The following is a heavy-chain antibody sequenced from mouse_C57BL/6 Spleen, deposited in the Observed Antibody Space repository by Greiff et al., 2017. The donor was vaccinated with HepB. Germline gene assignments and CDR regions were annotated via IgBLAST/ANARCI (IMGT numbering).Heavy chain of an antibody. D-gene: IGHD2-3*01. V-gene: IGHV1-82*01. CDR2: IYPGDGDT. CDR1: GYAFGSSW. Sequence: VQLQQSGPELVKPGASVKISCKASGYAFGSSWMNWVKQRPGKGLEWIGRIYPGDGDTNYNGKFKGKATLTADKSSSTAYMQLSSLTSEDSAVYFCARGRRDGFYAMDYWGQGTSVTVSS. CDR3: ARGRRDGFYAMDY. J-gene: IGHJ4*01.